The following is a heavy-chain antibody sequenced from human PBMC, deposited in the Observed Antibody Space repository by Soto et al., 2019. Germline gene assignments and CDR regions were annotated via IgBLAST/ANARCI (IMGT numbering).Heavy chain of an antibody. CDR1: GGTFSSYA. V-gene: IGHV1-69*13. CDR2: IIPIFGTA. D-gene: IGHD3-9*01. Sequence: ASVKVSCKASGGTFSSYAISWVRQAPGQGLEWMGGIIPIFGTANYAQKFQGRVTITADESTSTAYMELSSLRSEDTAVYYCARAPPPYDILTGSENAFDIWGQGTMVTVSS. CDR3: ARAPPPYDILTGSENAFDI. J-gene: IGHJ3*02.